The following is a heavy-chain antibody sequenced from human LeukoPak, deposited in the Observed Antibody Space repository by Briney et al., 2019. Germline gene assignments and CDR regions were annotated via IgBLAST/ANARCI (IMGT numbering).Heavy chain of an antibody. Sequence: SETLSLTCTVSGGSISGYYWSWIRQPPGKGLEWIGEINHSGSTNYNPSLKSRVTISVDTSKNQFSLKLSSVTAADTAVYYCALKTWGYDSSGYNNWFDPWGQGTLVTVSS. CDR3: ALKTWGYDSSGYNNWFDP. D-gene: IGHD3-22*01. CDR1: GGSISGYY. J-gene: IGHJ5*02. CDR2: INHSGST. V-gene: IGHV4-34*01.